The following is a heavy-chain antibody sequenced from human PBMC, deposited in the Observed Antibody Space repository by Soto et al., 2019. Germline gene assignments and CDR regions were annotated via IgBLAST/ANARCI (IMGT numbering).Heavy chain of an antibody. V-gene: IGHV6-1*01. D-gene: IGHD4-4*01. CDR1: GDSVSSIRAV. CDR2: TYYRSKWHN. Sequence: PSQTRSFTSAISGDSVSSIRAVWNWIRQSPSRGLEWLGRTYYRSKWHNEYAASAKSRISINPDTSKNQFSLQLNSVIPEDTAVYYCARDPPAFHSAFDSWGQGTLVTVSS. J-gene: IGHJ4*02. CDR3: ARDPPAFHSAFDS.